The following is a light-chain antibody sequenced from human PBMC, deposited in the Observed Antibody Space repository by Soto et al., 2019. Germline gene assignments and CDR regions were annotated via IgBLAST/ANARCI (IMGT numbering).Light chain of an antibody. CDR2: DAS. Sequence: DIQMTQSPSSLSASVGDRVTITCRASQGISNYLAWYQQKPGQAPRLLVYDASIRATGIPDRFSGSGSGTGFTLTISRLEPEDFAVYYCQQYGDSPPYTFGQGTKLEIK. CDR3: QQYGDSPPYT. CDR1: QGISNY. V-gene: IGKV1-NL1*01. J-gene: IGKJ2*01.